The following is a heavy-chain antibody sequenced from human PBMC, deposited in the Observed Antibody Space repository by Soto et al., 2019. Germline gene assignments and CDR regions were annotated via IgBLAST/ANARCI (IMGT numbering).Heavy chain of an antibody. CDR2: ISGSGGST. CDR3: AKGKWRVVAAKVWGWFDP. CDR1: GFTFSSYA. J-gene: IGHJ5*02. D-gene: IGHD2-15*01. V-gene: IGHV3-23*01. Sequence: ESGGGLVQPGGSLRLSCAASGFTFSSYAMSWVRQAPGKGLEWVSAISGSGGSTYYADSVKGRFTISRDNSKNTLYLQMNSLRAEDTAVYYCAKGKWRVVAAKVWGWFDPWGQGTLVTVSS.